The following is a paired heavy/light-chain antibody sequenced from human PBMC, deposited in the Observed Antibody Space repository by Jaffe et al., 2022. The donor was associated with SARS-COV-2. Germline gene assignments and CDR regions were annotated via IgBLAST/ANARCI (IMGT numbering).Light chain of an antibody. CDR1: QRVDSLY. CDR2: ATS. Sequence: DIVLTQSPGTLSLSPGDRVTLSCRASQRVDSLYLAWYQQKPGQSPRLLISATSTRATGVPDRFSGSGSGTDFTLTISRLEPEDFAVYYCQQYGNSPRYSFGQGTKLEIK. V-gene: IGKV3-20*01. J-gene: IGKJ2*01. CDR3: QQYGNSPRYS.
Heavy chain of an antibody. D-gene: IGHD5-12*01. J-gene: IGHJ4*02. V-gene: IGHV3-21*02. CDR2: ITWTGDKA. CDR1: GFKFDTYS. CDR3: ARLINGYQDH. Sequence: EVQLVESGGGLVKPGGSLRLSCAASGFKFDTYSMNWFRQTPGRGLDWVSSITWTGDKAYYAESVRGRFTNYRDNAKNSLYLQMNSLRAEDTAIYYCARLINGYQDHWGQGILVTVSS.